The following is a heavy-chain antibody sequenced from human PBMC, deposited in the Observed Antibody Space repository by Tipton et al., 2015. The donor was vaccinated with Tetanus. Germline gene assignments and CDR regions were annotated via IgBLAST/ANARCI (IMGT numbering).Heavy chain of an antibody. CDR3: ARTCPTNGYSSGYCFDY. CDR2: ISSSGSTI. D-gene: IGHD6-19*01. V-gene: IGHV3-11*01. J-gene: IGHJ4*02. CDR1: GFTFSDYY. Sequence: SLRLSCAASGFTFSDYYMSWIRQAPGKGLEWVSYISSSGSTIYYADSVKGRFTISRDNAKNSLYLQMNSLRAEDTAVYYCARTCPTNGYSSGYCFDYWGQGTLVTVSS.